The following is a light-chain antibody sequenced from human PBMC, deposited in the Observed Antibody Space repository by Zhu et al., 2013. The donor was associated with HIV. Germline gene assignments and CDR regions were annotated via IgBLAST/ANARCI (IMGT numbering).Light chain of an antibody. Sequence: DVQMTQSPSTLSASVGDRVTMTCRASQSVSTWVAWYQHKPGKAPKLLIYDASSLESGVPSRFSGSGSGTEFTLSISSLQPDDFATYYCQQYNTHSRTFGQGTKVEI. CDR1: QSVSTW. CDR3: QQYNTHSRT. CDR2: DAS. V-gene: IGKV1-5*01. J-gene: IGKJ1*01.